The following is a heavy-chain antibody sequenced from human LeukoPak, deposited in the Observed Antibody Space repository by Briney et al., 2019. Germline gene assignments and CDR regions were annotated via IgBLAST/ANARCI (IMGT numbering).Heavy chain of an antibody. CDR1: GYTFTSYG. CDR2: ISAYNGNT. D-gene: IGHD3-10*01. Sequence: ASVKVSCKASGYTFTSYGISWVRQAPGQGLEWMGWISAYNGNTNYAQKLQGRVTMTTDTSTSTAYMELSSLRSEDTAVYYCASADGSGSYFDYWGQGTLVTVSS. J-gene: IGHJ4*02. CDR3: ASADGSGSYFDY. V-gene: IGHV1-18*01.